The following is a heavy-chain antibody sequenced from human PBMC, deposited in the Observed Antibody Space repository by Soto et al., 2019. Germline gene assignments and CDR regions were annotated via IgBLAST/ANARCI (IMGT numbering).Heavy chain of an antibody. Sequence: GGSLRLSCAASGFTFGVYAMHWVRQAPGKGLEWVSGIRWNSGRIGYADSVKGRFTISRDNAKNSLYLQMNSLRAEDTALYYSTKQRSPTANGSGDSFDYWGQGTMVTVSS. CDR1: GFTFGVYA. J-gene: IGHJ4*02. CDR3: TKQRSPTANGSGDSFDY. V-gene: IGHV3-9*01. CDR2: IRWNSGRI. D-gene: IGHD3-10*01.